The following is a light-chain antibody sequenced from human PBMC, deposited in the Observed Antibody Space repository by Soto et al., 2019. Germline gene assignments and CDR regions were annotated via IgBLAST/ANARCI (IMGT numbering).Light chain of an antibody. CDR2: DAS. CDR1: QSVSSY. CDR3: QQRRYWPVT. V-gene: IGKV3-11*01. Sequence: EIVLTHSPAILSMSPGERATLSCRASQSVSSYFAWYQQKPGQAPRLLIYDASNRATGVPARFSGSGSGTDFTLTISSLEPEDFAVYYCQQRRYWPVTFGQGTK. J-gene: IGKJ1*01.